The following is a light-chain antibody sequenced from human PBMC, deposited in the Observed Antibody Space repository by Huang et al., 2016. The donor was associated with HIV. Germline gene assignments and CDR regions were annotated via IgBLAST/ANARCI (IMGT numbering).Light chain of an antibody. CDR3: QQLNSYPLT. Sequence: IQLTQSPSSLSASVGDRVTIACRASQGIGTFLAWYQQKPGKAPKLLIEAASTLQRGVPSRFSGGGSGTNFTLTISSLQPEDFATYYCQQLNSYPLTFGGGTEVVIK. CDR2: AAS. CDR1: QGIGTF. J-gene: IGKJ4*01. V-gene: IGKV1-9*01.